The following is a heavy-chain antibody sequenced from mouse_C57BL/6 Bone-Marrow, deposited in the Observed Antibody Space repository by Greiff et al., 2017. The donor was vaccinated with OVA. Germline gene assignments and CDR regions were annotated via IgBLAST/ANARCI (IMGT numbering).Heavy chain of an antibody. CDR3: ARRRYFDV. J-gene: IGHJ1*03. CDR1: GFTFSDYG. V-gene: IGHV5-17*01. CDR2: ISRGSSTI. Sequence: DVKLVESGGGLVKPGGSLKLSCAASGFTFSDYGMHWVRPAPEKGLEWVAYISRGSSTIYYADTVKGRFTISRDNAKNTLFLQMASLRSEDTAMYYCARRRYFDVWGTGTTVTVSS.